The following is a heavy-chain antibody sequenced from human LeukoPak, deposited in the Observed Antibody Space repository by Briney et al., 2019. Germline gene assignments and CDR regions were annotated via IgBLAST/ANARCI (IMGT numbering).Heavy chain of an antibody. CDR3: AQEDYYDSSAYLGH. V-gene: IGHV3-30*18. D-gene: IGHD3-22*01. Sequence: GGSLRLSCAASGFTFSSYCMHWVRQAPGKGLEWVAVISNDGSNKYYADSVKGRFTISRDNSKNTLYLQMNSLRGEDSAVYYCAQEDYYDSSAYLGHWGQGTLVTVSS. CDR1: GFTFSSYC. CDR2: ISNDGSNK. J-gene: IGHJ4*02.